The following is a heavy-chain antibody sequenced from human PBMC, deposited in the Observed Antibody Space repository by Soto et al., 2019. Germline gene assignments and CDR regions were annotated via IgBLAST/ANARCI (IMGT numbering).Heavy chain of an antibody. CDR3: TAEVASGY. CDR2: ISRDGGTK. CDR1: GFTVSTYG. Sequence: QVQLVESGGGVVQPGRSLRLSCAVSGFTVSTYGMHWVRQAPGKGLEWVAVISRDGGTKYYADSVKGRFTISKDNSRNTLCLEMNSLRGDDMAVYYCTAEVASGYWGQGTLVTVSS. D-gene: IGHD2-21*02. V-gene: IGHV3-30*03. J-gene: IGHJ4*02.